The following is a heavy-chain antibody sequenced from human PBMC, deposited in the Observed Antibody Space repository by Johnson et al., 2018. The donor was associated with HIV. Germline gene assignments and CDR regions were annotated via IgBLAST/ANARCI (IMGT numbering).Heavy chain of an antibody. V-gene: IGHV3-43D*03. J-gene: IGHJ3*02. CDR2: ISWDGGST. CDR1: GFIFDEYD. D-gene: IGHD4-17*01. Sequence: QLVESGGGVARPGGSLRLSCEGSGFIFDEYDMSWVRQAPGKGLEWVSLISWDGGSTYYADSVKGRFTISRDNSKNSLYLQMNSLRAEDTAVYYCARELEFGDLRKNDAFDIWGQGTMVTVSS. CDR3: ARELEFGDLRKNDAFDI.